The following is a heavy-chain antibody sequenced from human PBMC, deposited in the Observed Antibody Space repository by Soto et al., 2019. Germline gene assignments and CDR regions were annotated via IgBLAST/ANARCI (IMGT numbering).Heavy chain of an antibody. V-gene: IGHV4-59*01. CDR3: ARESYSSSLDY. D-gene: IGHD6-6*01. CDR1: GGSISSFY. Sequence: SETLSLTCTVSGGSISSFYWTWIRQPPGKGLEWIGNIYDSGSTNYNPSLKSRVTISVDTSKNQFSLKLSSVTAADTAMYYCARESYSSSLDYWGQGTLVTVS. CDR2: IYDSGST. J-gene: IGHJ4*02.